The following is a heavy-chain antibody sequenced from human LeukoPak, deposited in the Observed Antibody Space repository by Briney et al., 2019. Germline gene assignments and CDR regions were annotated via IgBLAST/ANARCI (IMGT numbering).Heavy chain of an antibody. Sequence: SETLSLTCAVYGGSFSGYYWSWIRQPPGKGLEWIGEINHSGSTNYNPSLKSRVTISVDTSKNQFSLKLSSVTAADTAVYYCARGFGSCFDYWGQGTLVTVSS. CDR1: GGSFSGYY. D-gene: IGHD1-26*01. CDR2: INHSGST. V-gene: IGHV4-34*01. CDR3: ARGFGSCFDY. J-gene: IGHJ4*02.